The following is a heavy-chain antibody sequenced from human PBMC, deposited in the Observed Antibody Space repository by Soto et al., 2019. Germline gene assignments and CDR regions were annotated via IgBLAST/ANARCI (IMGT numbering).Heavy chain of an antibody. J-gene: IGHJ4*02. V-gene: IGHV3-66*01. CDR3: ARKGYGDYAPFDH. CDR2: LYSSGST. CDR1: GFTVSTNY. Sequence: EVRLVESGGGLVQPGGSLRLSCTVSGFTVSTNYMTWVRQAPGKGLAWVSILYSSGSTYYADSVKARFTITRDNSKNTLHLQMNSLRVEDTAVYFCARKGYGDYAPFDHWGQGTLVTVSS. D-gene: IGHD4-17*01.